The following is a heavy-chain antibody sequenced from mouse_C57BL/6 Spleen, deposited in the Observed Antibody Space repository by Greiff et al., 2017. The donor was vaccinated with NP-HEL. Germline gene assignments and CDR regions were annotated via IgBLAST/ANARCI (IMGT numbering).Heavy chain of an antibody. J-gene: IGHJ2*01. CDR3: AKSIYDGYPYYFDY. CDR1: GYTFTSYW. V-gene: IGHV1-52*01. CDR2: IDPSDSET. Sequence: QVQLQQPGAELVRPGSSVKLSCKASGYTFTSYWMHWVKQRPIQGLEWIGNIDPSDSETHYNQKFKDKATLTVDKSSSTAYMQLSSLTSEDSAVYYCAKSIYDGYPYYFDYWGQGTTLTVSS. D-gene: IGHD2-3*01.